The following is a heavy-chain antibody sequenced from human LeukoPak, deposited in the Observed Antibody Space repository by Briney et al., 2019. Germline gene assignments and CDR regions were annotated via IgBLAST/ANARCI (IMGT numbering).Heavy chain of an antibody. D-gene: IGHD3-10*01. CDR3: ARVMIYYGSGSYAFDY. CDR1: GFTFSNYT. CDR2: IKQDGSEK. Sequence: PGGSLRLSCAASGFTFSNYTMNWVRQAPGKGLEWVANIKQDGSEKYYVDSVKGRFTISRDNAQNSLYLQMNSLRVEDTSVYYCARVMIYYGSGSYAFDYWGQGTLVTVSS. J-gene: IGHJ4*02. V-gene: IGHV3-7*01.